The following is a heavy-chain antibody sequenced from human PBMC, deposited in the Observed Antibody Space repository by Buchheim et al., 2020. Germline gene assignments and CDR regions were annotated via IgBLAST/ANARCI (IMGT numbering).Heavy chain of an antibody. CDR1: GFTFSSYA. J-gene: IGHJ6*02. Sequence: QVQLVESGGGVVQPGRSLRLSCAASGFTFSSYAMHWVRQAPGKGLEWVAVISYDGSNKYYADSVKGRFTISRDNSKNTLYLQMNSLRAEDTAVYYCARDRLAPSGKTPKYGMDVWGQGTT. CDR3: ARDRLAPSGKTPKYGMDV. D-gene: IGHD6-19*01. V-gene: IGHV3-30-3*01. CDR2: ISYDGSNK.